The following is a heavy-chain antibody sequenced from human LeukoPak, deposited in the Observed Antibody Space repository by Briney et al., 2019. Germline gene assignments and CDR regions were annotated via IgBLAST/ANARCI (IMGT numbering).Heavy chain of an antibody. V-gene: IGHV4-59*11. Sequence: SETLSLTCTVSGGSISSHYWSWIRQPPGKGLEWIGYIYYSGSTNYNPSLKSRVTISVDTSKNQFSLKLSSVTAADTAVYYCARLTYDTSVYYYYYFYMDVWGKGTTVTISS. CDR2: IYYSGST. CDR1: GGSISSHY. D-gene: IGHD3-22*01. J-gene: IGHJ6*03. CDR3: ARLTYDTSVYYYYYFYMDV.